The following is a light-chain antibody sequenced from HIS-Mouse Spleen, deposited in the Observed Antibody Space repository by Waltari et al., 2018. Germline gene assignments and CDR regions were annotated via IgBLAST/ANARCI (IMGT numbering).Light chain of an antibody. J-gene: IGLJ2*01. V-gene: IGLV2-11*01. CDR1: SSDVGGYNY. CDR3: CSYAGSYTLV. Sequence: QSALTQPRSVSGSPGQSVTISCTVTSSDVGGYNYVSWYQQHPGKAPKLMIYDVSKRPSGVPDRFSGSKSGNTAYLTISGLQAEDEADYYCCSYAGSYTLVFGGGTKLTVL. CDR2: DVS.